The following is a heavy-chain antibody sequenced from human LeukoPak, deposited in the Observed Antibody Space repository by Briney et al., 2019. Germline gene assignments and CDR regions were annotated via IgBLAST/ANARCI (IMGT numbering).Heavy chain of an antibody. CDR1: GFTFSSYA. CDR3: AKDGAHYDILTGYSDWFDP. D-gene: IGHD3-9*01. J-gene: IGHJ5*02. Sequence: PGGSLRLSCAASGFTFSSYAMSWVRQAPGKGLEWVSAISGSGGSTYYADSVKGRFTVSRDNSKNMLYLQMNSLRAEDTAVYYCAKDGAHYDILTGYSDWFDPWGQGTLVTVSS. CDR2: ISGSGGST. V-gene: IGHV3-23*01.